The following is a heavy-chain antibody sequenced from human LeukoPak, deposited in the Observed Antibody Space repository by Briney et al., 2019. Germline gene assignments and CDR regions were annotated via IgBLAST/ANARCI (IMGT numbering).Heavy chain of an antibody. CDR3: ARESGRSYYLNN. CDR1: GFTFISYW. V-gene: IGHV3-74*03. J-gene: IGHJ4*02. CDR2: INNDGSST. D-gene: IGHD1-26*01. Sequence: GGSLRLSCAASGFTFISYWMHWVRQAPGKGLVWVARINNDGSSTTYADPVKGRFTISRDNAKNTVYLHMNSLRAEDTAVYYCARESGRSYYLNNWGQGNLVTVSS.